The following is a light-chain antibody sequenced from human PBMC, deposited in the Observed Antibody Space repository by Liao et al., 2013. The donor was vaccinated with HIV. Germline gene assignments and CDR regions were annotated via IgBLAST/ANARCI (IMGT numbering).Light chain of an antibody. V-gene: IGLV3-21*04. CDR2: SNS. CDR1: NIGIKS. CDR3: QVWDSRGDWV. Sequence: SYVLTQPPSVSVAPGKTARITCGGNNIGIKSVHWYQQKPGQAPVLVIYSNSDRASGIPARFSGSNSGDTATLTISRVEVGDEADYYCQVWDSRGDWVFGGGTKLTVL. J-gene: IGLJ3*02.